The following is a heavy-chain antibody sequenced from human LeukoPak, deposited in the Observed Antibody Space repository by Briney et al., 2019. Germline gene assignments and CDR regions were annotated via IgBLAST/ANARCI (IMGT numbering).Heavy chain of an antibody. CDR2: INHSGST. CDR3: ARGRGRTGPWIGYCSSTSCYTSNWFDP. CDR1: GGSFSGYY. J-gene: IGHJ5*02. Sequence: SETLSLTCAVYGGSFSGYYWSWIRQPPGKGLEWIGEINHSGSTNYNPSLKSRVTISVDTSKNQFSLKLRSVTAADTAVYYCARGRGRTGPWIGYCSSTSCYTSNWFDPWGQGTLVTVSS. V-gene: IGHV4-34*01. D-gene: IGHD2-2*02.